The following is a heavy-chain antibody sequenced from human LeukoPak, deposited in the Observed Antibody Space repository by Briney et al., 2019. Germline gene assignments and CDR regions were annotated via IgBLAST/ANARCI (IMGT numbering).Heavy chain of an antibody. CDR1: GFTFSSYA. Sequence: PGGSLRLSCAASGFTFSSYAMSWVRQAPGKGLEWVSAISNGGSGTYYADSVKGWFTMSRDNSKNTLYLQMNSLRAEDTAVYYCATHETSMVRGVIAYWGQGTLVTVSS. D-gene: IGHD3-10*01. CDR3: ATHETSMVRGVIAY. CDR2: ISNGGSGT. J-gene: IGHJ4*02. V-gene: IGHV3-23*01.